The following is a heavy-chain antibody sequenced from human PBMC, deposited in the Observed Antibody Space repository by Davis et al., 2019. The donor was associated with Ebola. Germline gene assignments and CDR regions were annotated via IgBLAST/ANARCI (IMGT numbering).Heavy chain of an antibody. CDR3: TRGAPYFMDV. CDR2: IRSKANSYAT. J-gene: IGHJ6*02. D-gene: IGHD2/OR15-2a*01. Sequence: GESLKISCAASGFTFSGSAMHWVRQASGKGLEWVGRIRSKANSYATAYAASVKGRFTISRDDSKNTAYLQMNSLKTEDTAVYYCTRGAPYFMDVWGQGTTVTVS. CDR1: GFTFSGSA. V-gene: IGHV3-73*01.